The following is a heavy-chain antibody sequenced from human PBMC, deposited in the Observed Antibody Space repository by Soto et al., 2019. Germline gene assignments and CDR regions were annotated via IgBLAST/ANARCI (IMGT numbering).Heavy chain of an antibody. Sequence: GSLRLAGAATGFAVSRYDMHWVCQATGKGLEWVSAIGTAGDTYYPGSVKGRFTISRENAKNSLYLQMNSLRAGDTAVYYCARGEFRSGWTNWHSYSYGMDVWGQGT. D-gene: IGHD6-19*01. CDR3: ARGEFRSGWTNWHSYSYGMDV. CDR2: IGTAGDT. J-gene: IGHJ6*02. V-gene: IGHV3-13*04. CDR1: GFAVSRYD.